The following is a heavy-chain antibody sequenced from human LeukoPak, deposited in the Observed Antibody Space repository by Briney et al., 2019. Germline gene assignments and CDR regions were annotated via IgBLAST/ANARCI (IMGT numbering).Heavy chain of an antibody. CDR1: GFTFSSYS. CDR3: ASTGVTVYGVPFDY. J-gene: IGHJ4*02. CDR2: ISSSSSTI. V-gene: IGHV3-48*04. Sequence: PGGSLRLSCAASGFTFSSYSMNWVRQAPGKGLEWVSYISSSSSTIYYADSVKGRFTIFRDNAKNSLYLQMNSLRAEDTAVYYCASTGVTVYGVPFDYWGQGTLVTVSS. D-gene: IGHD4-17*01.